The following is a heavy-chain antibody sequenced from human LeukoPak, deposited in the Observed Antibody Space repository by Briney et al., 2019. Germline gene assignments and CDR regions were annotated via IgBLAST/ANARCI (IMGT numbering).Heavy chain of an antibody. J-gene: IGHJ4*02. V-gene: IGHV3-49*04. Sequence: PGGSLRLSRTASGFTFGDYAMSWVRQAPGKGLEWVGFIRSKAYGGTTEYAASVKGRFTISRDDSKSIAYLQVNGLKTEDTAVYYCSRVRGYSYGYGDYWGQGTLVTVSA. D-gene: IGHD5-18*01. CDR1: GFTFGDYA. CDR2: IRSKAYGGTT. CDR3: SRVRGYSYGYGDY.